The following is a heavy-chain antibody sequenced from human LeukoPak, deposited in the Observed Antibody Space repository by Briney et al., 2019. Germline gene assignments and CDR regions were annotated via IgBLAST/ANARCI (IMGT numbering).Heavy chain of an antibody. D-gene: IGHD1-26*01. CDR2: INPSGGST. CDR3: AREAGSGSYHPPLGY. CDR1: GYTFTGYY. Sequence: ASVKVSCKASGYTFTGYYMHWVRQAPGQGLEWMGIINPSGGSTSYAQKFQGRVTMTRDTSTSTVYMELSSLRSEDTAVYYCAREAGSGSYHPPLGYWGQGTLVTVSS. J-gene: IGHJ4*02. V-gene: IGHV1-46*01.